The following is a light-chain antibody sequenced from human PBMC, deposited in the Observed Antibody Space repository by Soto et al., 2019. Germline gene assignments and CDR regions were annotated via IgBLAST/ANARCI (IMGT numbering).Light chain of an antibody. CDR3: QQYGSSIT. J-gene: IGKJ5*01. V-gene: IGKV3-11*01. CDR2: DAS. Sequence: EVVFTHSPATLSLSPGVRPTFSCRASQSVSSYLAWYQQKPGQAPRLLIYDASNRATGIPARFSGSGSGTDFTLTISRLEPEDFAVFYCQQYGSSITFGQGTRLEIK. CDR1: QSVSSY.